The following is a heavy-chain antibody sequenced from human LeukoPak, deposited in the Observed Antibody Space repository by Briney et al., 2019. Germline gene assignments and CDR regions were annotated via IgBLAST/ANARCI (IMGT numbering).Heavy chain of an antibody. CDR3: ARQKWKSYSGSYVGYFQN. D-gene: IGHD1-26*01. Sequence: SETLSLTCTVSGHSIRGFYYWVWIRPTPQQGLEWIGSVYQSGTSYCNPSFKSRCTISVDTLNNQFSLNLNSVTAADTGVYYCARQKWKSYSGSYVGYFQNWGQGTLVTVSS. V-gene: IGHV4-38-2*02. J-gene: IGHJ1*01. CDR1: GHSIRGFYY. CDR2: VYQSGTS.